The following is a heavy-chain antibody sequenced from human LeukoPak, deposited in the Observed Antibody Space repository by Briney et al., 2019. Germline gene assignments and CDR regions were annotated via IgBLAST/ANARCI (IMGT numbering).Heavy chain of an antibody. Sequence: ASVKVSCKASGGTFSSYAISWVRQAPGQGLEWMGGIIPIFGTANYAQKFQGRVTITADESTSTAYMELSSLRSEDTAVYYCPRANFGVVPPRYYYSYYMDVWGKGTTVTVSS. CDR1: GGTFSSYA. D-gene: IGHD3-3*01. V-gene: IGHV1-69*13. J-gene: IGHJ6*03. CDR3: PRANFGVVPPRYYYSYYMDV. CDR2: IIPIFGTA.